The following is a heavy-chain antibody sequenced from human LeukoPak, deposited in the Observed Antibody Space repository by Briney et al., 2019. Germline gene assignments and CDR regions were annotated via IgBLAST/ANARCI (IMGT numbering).Heavy chain of an antibody. J-gene: IGHJ5*02. Sequence: GGSLRLSCAASGFTFSSYGMHWVRQAPGKGLEWVAFIRYDGSNKYYADSVKGRFTISRDNSKNTLYLQMNSLRAEDTAVYYCARVSGIAASKFDPWGQGTLVTVSS. V-gene: IGHV3-30*02. D-gene: IGHD6-13*01. CDR3: ARVSGIAASKFDP. CDR1: GFTFSSYG. CDR2: IRYDGSNK.